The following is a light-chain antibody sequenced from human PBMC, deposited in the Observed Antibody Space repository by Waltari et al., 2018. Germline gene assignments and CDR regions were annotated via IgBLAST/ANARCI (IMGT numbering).Light chain of an antibody. CDR1: QSISSY. J-gene: IGKJ4*01. Sequence: DIQMTQSPSSLSASVGDRVTITCRASQSISSYLNWYQQKPGKAPKLLIYAASSLQSGVPSRFSGSGSGTDFTLTISSLQAEDVAVYYRQQYYSTPLTFGGGTKVEIK. V-gene: IGKV1-39*01. CDR3: QQYYSTPLT. CDR2: AAS.